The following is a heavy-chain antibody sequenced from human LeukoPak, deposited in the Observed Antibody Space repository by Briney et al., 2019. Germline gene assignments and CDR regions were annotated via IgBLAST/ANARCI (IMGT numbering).Heavy chain of an antibody. Sequence: GGSLRLSCEVSGFTFSNYWMMWVRQAPGKGLEWVASVDEDGSETNYVDSVTGRFTVSRDHAKNSLFLQMNSLRAEDTAVYYCVRYGRRANDQPFDVWGQGTMVTVSS. CDR3: VRYGRRANDQPFDV. V-gene: IGHV3-7*01. J-gene: IGHJ3*01. D-gene: IGHD1-1*01. CDR1: GFTFSNYW. CDR2: VDEDGSET.